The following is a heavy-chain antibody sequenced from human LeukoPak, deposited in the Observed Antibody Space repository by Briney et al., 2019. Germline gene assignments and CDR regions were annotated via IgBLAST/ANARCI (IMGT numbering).Heavy chain of an antibody. CDR1: GFTFSSYS. D-gene: IGHD3-22*01. J-gene: IGHJ6*04. Sequence: GGSLRLSCAASGFTFSSYSMTWVRQAPGKGLEWVANINQGGTEKYYIDSVKGRFTISRDNDKNSLAVQVNNLGAEDPAVYLWARGGSRYYDRGVMDVWGKGTTVTVSS. CDR3: ARGGSRYYDRGVMDV. V-gene: IGHV3-7*01. CDR2: INQGGTEK.